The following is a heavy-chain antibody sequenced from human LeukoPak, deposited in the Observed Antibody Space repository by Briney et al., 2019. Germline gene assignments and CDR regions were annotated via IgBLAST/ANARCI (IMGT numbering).Heavy chain of an antibody. CDR2: IIPMLGTS. J-gene: IGHJ4*02. CDR3: ARVGPRYSSYDRAGYFDY. D-gene: IGHD5-12*01. V-gene: IGHV1-69*13. CDR1: GGTFSNYA. Sequence: ASVKVSCKASGGTFSNYAIDWVRQAPGQGLEWVGGIIPMLGTSSSAQKFQDRVTITADESTNTAYMEVSSLRSEDTAVYYCARVGPRYSSYDRAGYFDYWGQGTLVTVSS.